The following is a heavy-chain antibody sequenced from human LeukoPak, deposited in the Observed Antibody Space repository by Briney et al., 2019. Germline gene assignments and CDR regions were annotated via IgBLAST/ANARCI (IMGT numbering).Heavy chain of an antibody. CDR1: GFTFSSYW. CDR2: IKQDGSEK. Sequence: GGSLRLSCAASGFTFSSYWMSWVRQAPGKGLEWVANIKQDGSEKYYVDSVKGRFTISRDNAKNSLYLQVNSLRAEDTAVYYCAREGSSGPRRTWFDPWGQGTLVTVSS. D-gene: IGHD6-19*01. J-gene: IGHJ5*02. CDR3: AREGSSGPRRTWFDP. V-gene: IGHV3-7*01.